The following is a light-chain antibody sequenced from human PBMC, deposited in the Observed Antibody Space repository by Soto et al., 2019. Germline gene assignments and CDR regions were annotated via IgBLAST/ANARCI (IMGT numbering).Light chain of an antibody. CDR3: NSHTSGDFRV. V-gene: IGLV2-14*01. J-gene: IGLJ1*01. CDR2: DVS. Sequence: QSALTQPASVSVSPGQSITISCTGTSSDVGGYNYVSWYQQHPGKAPKLMIYDVSNRPSGVSNRFSGSKSGNTASLTISGLQAEDEADYYCNSHTSGDFRVFGTGTKVTVL. CDR1: SSDVGGYNY.